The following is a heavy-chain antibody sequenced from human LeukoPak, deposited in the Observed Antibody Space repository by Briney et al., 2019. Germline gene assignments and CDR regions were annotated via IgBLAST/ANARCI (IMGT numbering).Heavy chain of an antibody. V-gene: IGHV3-30*02. CDR3: AKGMGAPYYYYYYYMDV. D-gene: IGHD1-26*01. CDR1: GFTFSSYG. Sequence: QPGGSLRLSCAASGFTFSSYGMHWVRQAPGKGLEWVAFIRYDGSNKYYADSVKGRFTISRDNSKNTLYLQMNSLRAEDTAVYYCAKGMGAPYYYYYYYMDVWGKGTTVTVSS. CDR2: IRYDGSNK. J-gene: IGHJ6*03.